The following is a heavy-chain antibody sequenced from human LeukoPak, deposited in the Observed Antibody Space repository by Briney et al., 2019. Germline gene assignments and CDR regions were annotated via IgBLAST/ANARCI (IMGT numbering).Heavy chain of an antibody. CDR3: AKDGGSSWTRGNWFDP. V-gene: IGHV3-9*03. Sequence: PGGSLRLXCAASGFTFDDYAMHWVRQAPGKGLEWVSGISWNSGSIGYADSVKGRFTISRDNAKNSLYLQMNSLRAEDMAFYYCAKDGGSSWTRGNWFDPWGQGTLVTVSS. D-gene: IGHD6-13*01. J-gene: IGHJ5*02. CDR2: ISWNSGSI. CDR1: GFTFDDYA.